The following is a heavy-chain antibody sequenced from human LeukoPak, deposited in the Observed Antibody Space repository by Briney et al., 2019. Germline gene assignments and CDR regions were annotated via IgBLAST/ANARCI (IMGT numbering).Heavy chain of an antibody. D-gene: IGHD2/OR15-2a*01. J-gene: IGHJ4*02. CDR2: IVPVLGFT. CDR3: AREIGGGPYYFDY. V-gene: IGHV1-69*04. CDR1: GGTFSNDA. Sequence: SVKVSCKASGGTFSNDAINWVRQAPGQGLEWMGRIVPVLGFTNFPQRFEGRVTLTADTSTTTAYMELSSLTSDDTAVYYCAREIGGGPYYFDYWGQGTLVTVSS.